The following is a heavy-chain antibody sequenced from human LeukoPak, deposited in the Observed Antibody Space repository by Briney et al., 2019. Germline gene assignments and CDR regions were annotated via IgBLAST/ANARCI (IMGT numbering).Heavy chain of an antibody. Sequence: SETLSLTCTVSGGSISSYYWSWIRQPAGKGLEWIGHIYTSGSTKYNPSLKGRVTMSVDTSKDQFSLNLSSVTAADTAVYYCARTTEGGYTYGYFYYYYMDVWGKGTTVTISS. CDR1: GGSISSYY. D-gene: IGHD5-18*01. CDR2: IYTSGST. CDR3: ARTTEGGYTYGYFYYYYMDV. J-gene: IGHJ6*03. V-gene: IGHV4-4*07.